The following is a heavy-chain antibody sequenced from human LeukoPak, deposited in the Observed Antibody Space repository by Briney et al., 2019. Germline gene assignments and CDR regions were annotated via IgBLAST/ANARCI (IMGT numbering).Heavy chain of an antibody. Sequence: ASVKVSCKASGYTFTTYAMHWVRQAPGQRLEWMGWINAGSGDTKYSQKFQGRVTITRDTSASSAYMELSSLRSEDTGVYYCARGRYCTTTSGLNWFDPWGQGTLVTVSS. CDR3: ARGRYCTTTSGLNWFDP. CDR1: GYTFTTYA. V-gene: IGHV1-3*01. J-gene: IGHJ5*02. D-gene: IGHD2-2*01. CDR2: INAGSGDT.